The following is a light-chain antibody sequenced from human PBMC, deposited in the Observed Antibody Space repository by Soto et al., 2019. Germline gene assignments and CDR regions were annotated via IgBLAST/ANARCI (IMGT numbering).Light chain of an antibody. Sequence: EIVLTQSPGTLSLSPGERATLSCRASQSVSSSYLAWYQQIPGQAPRLLIYGASKWATGIPDRFSSTGSGTDLTLTISRMEPEDFAVYYCQQYGSSPPLTFGRGTKVEIK. CDR1: QSVSSSY. CDR3: QQYGSSPPLT. V-gene: IGKV3-20*01. CDR2: GAS. J-gene: IGKJ4*01.